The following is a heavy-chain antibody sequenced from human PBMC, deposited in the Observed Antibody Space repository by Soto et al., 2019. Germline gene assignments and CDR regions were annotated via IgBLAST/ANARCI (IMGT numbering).Heavy chain of an antibody. CDR2: IYFRENT. CDR1: GDSISRIDYY. CDR3: AREGGSYDSGGYLIRGAVDI. V-gene: IGHV4-31*03. Sequence: QVQLQESGPGLVKPSQTLSLTCSVSGDSISRIDYYWTWIRQHPEKGLEWIGNIYFRENTDYSPSLESRLNISVETSKSQFSLKLTSVTAADTAVYYCAREGGSYDSGGYLIRGAVDIWGQGTMVTVSS. D-gene: IGHD3-22*01. J-gene: IGHJ3*02.